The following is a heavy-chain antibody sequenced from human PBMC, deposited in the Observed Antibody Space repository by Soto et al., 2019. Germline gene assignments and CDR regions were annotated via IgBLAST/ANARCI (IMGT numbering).Heavy chain of an antibody. CDR3: ARHNQGQWLGYYGMDV. Sequence: QVQLVQSGAEVKKPGASVKVSCKASGYTFTGYYMHWVRQAPGQGLEWMGWINPNSGGTNYAQKFQGRVTMTRDTSISTAYMELSRLRSDDTAVYYCARHNQGQWLGYYGMDVWGQGTTVTVSS. D-gene: IGHD6-19*01. J-gene: IGHJ6*02. CDR1: GYTFTGYY. CDR2: INPNSGGT. V-gene: IGHV1-2*02.